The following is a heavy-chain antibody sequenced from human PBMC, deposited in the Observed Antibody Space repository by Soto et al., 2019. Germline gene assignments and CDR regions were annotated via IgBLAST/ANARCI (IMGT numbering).Heavy chain of an antibody. Sequence: QVQLQESGPGLVKPSETLSLTCTVSGGSTTYYYWSWIRQPPGKGLEWIGYIYYSGSTNYNPSLKSRLPMSVDNSKSPSSVKLTSVTAEDPAVYYCPKGWGPGGIVADYWGQGTLVIVSS. J-gene: IGHJ4*02. CDR3: PKGWGPGGIVADY. CDR1: GGSTTYYY. V-gene: IGHV4-59*01. D-gene: IGHD3-22*01. CDR2: IYYSGST.